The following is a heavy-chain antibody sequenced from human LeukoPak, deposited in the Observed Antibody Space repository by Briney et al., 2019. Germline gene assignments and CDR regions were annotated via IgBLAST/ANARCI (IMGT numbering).Heavy chain of an antibody. Sequence: ASVKVSCKASGYTFTSYYMHWVRQAPGQGLEWMGIINPSGGSTSYAQKFQGRVTMTRDMSTSTVYMELSSLRSEDTAVYYCARVGVEYSSGWYVGDDAFDIWGQGTMVTVSS. CDR2: INPSGGST. J-gene: IGHJ3*02. D-gene: IGHD6-19*01. CDR1: GYTFTSYY. V-gene: IGHV1-46*01. CDR3: ARVGVEYSSGWYVGDDAFDI.